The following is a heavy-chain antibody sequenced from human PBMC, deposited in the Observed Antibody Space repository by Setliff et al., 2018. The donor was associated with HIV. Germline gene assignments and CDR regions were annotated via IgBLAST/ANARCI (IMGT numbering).Heavy chain of an antibody. CDR2: ISWNSGSL. CDR1: GFTFDDYA. CDR3: ARDRTLTYEDYYYTDV. Sequence: GGSLRLSCTASGFTFDDYAMHWVRQAPGKGLEWVSGISWNSGSLGYADSVKGRFTISRDNAKNSLYLQMNSLRAEDMAVYYCARDRTLTYEDYYYTDVWGKGTTVTVS. V-gene: IGHV3-9*03. J-gene: IGHJ6*03. D-gene: IGHD2-21*01.